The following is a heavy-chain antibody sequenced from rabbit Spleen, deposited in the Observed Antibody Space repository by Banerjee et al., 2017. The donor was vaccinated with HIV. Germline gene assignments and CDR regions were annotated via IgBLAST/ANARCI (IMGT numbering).Heavy chain of an antibody. CDR1: GFSFSSRDY. J-gene: IGHJ6*01. CDR3: ARDTSSSFSSYGMDL. D-gene: IGHD1-1*01. V-gene: IGHV1S40*01. CDR2: IAGSSSGFT. Sequence: QSLEESGGDLVKPGASLTLTCTASGFSFSSRDYMCWVRQAPGKGLEWISCIAGSSSGFTYSATWAKGRFTCSKTSSTTVTLQMTRLTAADTATYFCARDTSSSFSSYGMDLWGQGTLVTVS.